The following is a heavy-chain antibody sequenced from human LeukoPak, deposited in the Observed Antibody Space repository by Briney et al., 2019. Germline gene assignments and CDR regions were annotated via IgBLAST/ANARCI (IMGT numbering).Heavy chain of an antibody. J-gene: IGHJ4*02. CDR1: GFTFSTYN. CDR3: ARDVRDSSGWYGGTSY. V-gene: IGHV3-21*01. Sequence: GESLRLSCAASGFTFSTYNMDWVRQAPGKGLEWVSSIGGSSNYIYYADSVKGRFTISRDNAKNTLYLQMNSLRAEDTAVYYCARDVRDSSGWYGGTSYWGQGTLVTVSS. CDR2: IGGSSNYI. D-gene: IGHD6-19*01.